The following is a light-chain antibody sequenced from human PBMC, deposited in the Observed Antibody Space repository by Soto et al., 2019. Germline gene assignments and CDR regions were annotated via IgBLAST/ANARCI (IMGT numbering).Light chain of an antibody. CDR2: TAS. J-gene: IGKJ5*01. V-gene: IGKV1-9*01. CDR1: QGISSY. Sequence: IQLTQSPSSLSASVGDRVTITCRASQGISSYLAWYQQKPGRAPKLLIYTASTLQGGVPSRFSGGGSGTDFTLTISSLQPEDFATYYCQQLNSYPVTFGQGTRLEIK. CDR3: QQLNSYPVT.